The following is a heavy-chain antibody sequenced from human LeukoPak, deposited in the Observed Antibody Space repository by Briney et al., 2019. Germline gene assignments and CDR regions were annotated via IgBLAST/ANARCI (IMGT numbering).Heavy chain of an antibody. CDR2: ISGSGRTI. CDR3: ARDWVGSFDAFDV. D-gene: IGHD6-25*01. J-gene: IGHJ3*01. Sequence: GGSLRLSCAASGFTFSDYYMSWIRQAPGKGLEWISYISGSGRTIHYADSVKGRLTIARDNAKNSLYLQMNSLRAEDTAVYYCARDWVGSFDAFDVWGQGTMVTVSS. CDR1: GFTFSDYY. V-gene: IGHV3-11*01.